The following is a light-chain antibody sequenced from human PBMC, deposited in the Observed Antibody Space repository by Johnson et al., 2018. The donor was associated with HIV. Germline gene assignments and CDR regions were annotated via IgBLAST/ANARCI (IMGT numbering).Light chain of an antibody. CDR2: DNY. V-gene: IGLV1-51*01. CDR3: GTWDSSLSVYV. Sequence: SVLTQPPSVSAAPGQKVTFSCSGSTSNIGNNDVSWYRHLPGTAPKLLIYDNYKRPSGIPDRFSGSKSGTSATLDITGLHTGDEADYYCGTWDSSLSVYVFATGTKVTVL. J-gene: IGLJ1*01. CDR1: TSNIGNND.